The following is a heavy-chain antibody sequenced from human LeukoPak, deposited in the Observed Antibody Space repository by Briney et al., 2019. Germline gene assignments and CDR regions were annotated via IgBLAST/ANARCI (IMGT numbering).Heavy chain of an antibody. J-gene: IGHJ4*02. CDR1: GFTFSSYE. CDR3: ARVFGAGYSDY. V-gene: IGHV3-48*03. D-gene: IGHD4/OR15-4a*01. Sequence: GALRLSCAASGFTFSSYEMNWVRQAPGKGLEWVSYISSSGSTIYYADSVKGRVTISRDNAKNSLYLQMNSLRAEDTAVYYCARVFGAGYSDYWGQGTLVTVSS. CDR2: ISSSGSTI.